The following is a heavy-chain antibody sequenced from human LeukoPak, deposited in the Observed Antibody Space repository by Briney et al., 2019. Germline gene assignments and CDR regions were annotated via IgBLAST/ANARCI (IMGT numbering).Heavy chain of an antibody. V-gene: IGHV1-69*04. CDR3: ARVGSGYDDNSFDY. J-gene: IGHJ4*02. CDR2: IIPILGIA. Sequence: AAPVKVSCKASGYTFTSYAISWVRQAPGQGLEWMGRIIPILGIANYAQKFQGRVTITADKSTSTAYMELSSLRSEDTAVYYCARVGSGYDDNSFDYWGQGTLVTVSS. CDR1: GYTFTSYA. D-gene: IGHD5-12*01.